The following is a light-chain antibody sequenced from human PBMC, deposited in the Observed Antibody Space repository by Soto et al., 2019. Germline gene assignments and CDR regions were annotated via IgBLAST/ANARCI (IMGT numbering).Light chain of an antibody. J-gene: IGKJ1*01. CDR1: KSLIHSDGDTY. CDR3: MQGTRWPWT. CDR2: KVS. Sequence: DVVMTQSPLSLPVTLGQPASISCRSSKSLIHSDGDTYLNWFQQRPGQSPRRLIYKVSDRDSGVPDRFTGSGSGTDFTLKISRVEAEDVGVYYCMQGTRWPWTFGQGTEVEIK. V-gene: IGKV2-30*02.